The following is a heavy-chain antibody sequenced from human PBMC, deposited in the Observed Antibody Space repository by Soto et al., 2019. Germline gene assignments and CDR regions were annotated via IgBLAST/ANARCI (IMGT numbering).Heavy chain of an antibody. CDR3: AKADGEQWLVPHLDN. CDR1: GFSFGDHY. Sequence: EVQLVESGGGLVQPGGSLRVSCAASGFSFGDHYMHWVRQTPGKGLVWVSRISNNGRSTFYADSVKGRFTISRDDSKNTLSLQMNSLRVEDTAQYYCAKADGEQWLVPHLDNWGQGTLVTVS. D-gene: IGHD6-19*01. V-gene: IGHV3-74*01. J-gene: IGHJ4*02. CDR2: ISNNGRST.